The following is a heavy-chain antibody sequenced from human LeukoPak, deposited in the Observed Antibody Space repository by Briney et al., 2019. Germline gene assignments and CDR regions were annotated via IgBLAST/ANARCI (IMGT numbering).Heavy chain of an antibody. CDR3: AKRGFDGSTNYYTRD. V-gene: IGHV3-23*01. CDR1: GFTFSSSA. J-gene: IGHJ4*02. Sequence: GGSLRLSCAASGFTFSSSAMSWVRQAPGKGLEWVSTISDSGGSSYYADSVRGRFTISRDNSGNTVYLQMNSLRAEDTAIYYCAKRGFDGSTNYYTRDWGQGTLVTVSS. D-gene: IGHD3-10*01. CDR2: ISDSGGSS.